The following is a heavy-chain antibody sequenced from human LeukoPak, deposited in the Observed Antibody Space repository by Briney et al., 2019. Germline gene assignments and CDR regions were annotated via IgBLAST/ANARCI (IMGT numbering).Heavy chain of an antibody. D-gene: IGHD2-2*01. CDR3: ARDPIGYCSSTSCPRLFDY. Sequence: SETLSLTCAVYGGSFSGYYWSWIRQPPGKGLEWIGSLYYSGSTYYNPSLKSRVTISVDTSKNQFSLKLSSVTAADTAVYYCARDPIGYCSSTSCPRLFDYWGQGTLVTVSS. CDR2: LYYSGST. V-gene: IGHV4-34*01. J-gene: IGHJ4*02. CDR1: GGSFSGYY.